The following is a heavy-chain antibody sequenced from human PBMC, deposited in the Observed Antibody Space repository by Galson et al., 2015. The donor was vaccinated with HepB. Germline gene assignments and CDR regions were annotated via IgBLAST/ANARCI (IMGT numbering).Heavy chain of an antibody. Sequence: SLRLSCAASGFTFSDYYMSWIRQAPGKGLEWVSYISSSSSYTNYADSVKGRFTISRDNAKNSLYLQMNSLRAEDTAVYYCASPRVVPDWYFDLWGRGTLVTVSS. J-gene: IGHJ2*01. CDR1: GFTFSDYY. D-gene: IGHD2-15*01. CDR3: ASPRVVPDWYFDL. CDR2: ISSSSSYT. V-gene: IGHV3-11*06.